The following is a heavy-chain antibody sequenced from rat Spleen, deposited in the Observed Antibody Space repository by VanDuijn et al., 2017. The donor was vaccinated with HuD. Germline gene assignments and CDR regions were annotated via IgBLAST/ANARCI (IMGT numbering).Heavy chain of an antibody. J-gene: IGHJ4*01. D-gene: IGHD1-11*01. CDR3: ARGGPYYVMDA. CDR1: GFSLTSYH. V-gene: IGHV2-6*01. Sequence: QVQLKESGPGLVQPSQTLSLTCTVSGFSLTSYHVSWVRQPPEKGLEWIAAISSGGSTYYNSALKSRLSISRDTSKSQVFLKMNSLQTEDTAMYFCARGGPYYVMDAWGQGASVTVSS. CDR2: ISSGGST.